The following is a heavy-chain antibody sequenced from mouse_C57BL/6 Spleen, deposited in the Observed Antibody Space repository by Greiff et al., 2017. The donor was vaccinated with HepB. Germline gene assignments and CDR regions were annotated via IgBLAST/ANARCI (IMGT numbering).Heavy chain of an antibody. V-gene: IGHV1-64*01. J-gene: IGHJ2*01. CDR1: GYTFTSYW. CDR2: IHPNSGST. Sequence: VQLQQPGAELVKPGASVKLSCKASGYTFTSYWMHWVKQRPGQGLEWIGMIHPNSGSTNYNEKFKSKATLTVDKSSSTAYMQLSSLTSEDSAVYYCARYPYYYGSSYRDYWGQGTTLTVSS. CDR3: ARYPYYYGSSYRDY. D-gene: IGHD1-1*01.